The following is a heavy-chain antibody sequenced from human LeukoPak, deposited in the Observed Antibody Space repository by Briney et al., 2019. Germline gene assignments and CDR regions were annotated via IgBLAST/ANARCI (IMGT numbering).Heavy chain of an antibody. D-gene: IGHD3-22*01. CDR1: GFTFSSYG. CDR3: AKERKTYFYDTSGSPIDY. V-gene: IGHV3-30*02. Sequence: AGGSLRLSCAASGFTFSSYGIHWVRQAPGKGLEWVAFIRYDGTNKYYADSVKGRFTISRDNSKNTLYLQMNSLRAEDTAVYYCAKERKTYFYDTSGSPIDYWGQGTLVPVSS. CDR2: IRYDGTNK. J-gene: IGHJ4*02.